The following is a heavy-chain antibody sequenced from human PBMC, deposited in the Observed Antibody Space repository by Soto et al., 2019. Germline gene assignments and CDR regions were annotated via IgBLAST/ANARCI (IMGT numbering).Heavy chain of an antibody. D-gene: IGHD5-12*01. CDR2: ISSGSNTI. J-gene: IGHJ6*03. CDR3: ASTPTTYYYMDV. CDR1: GFTFSSYS. Sequence: GGSLRLCCAASGFTFSSYSMNWVRKAPGKGLEWVSFISSGSNTIYYADSVKGRFTISRDNAKNSLYLQLNSLRVEDTAVYYCASTPTTYYYMDVWGKGTTVTVSS. V-gene: IGHV3-48*01.